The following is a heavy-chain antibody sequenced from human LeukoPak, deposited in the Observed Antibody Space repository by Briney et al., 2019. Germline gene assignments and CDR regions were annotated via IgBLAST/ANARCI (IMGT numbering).Heavy chain of an antibody. CDR1: GFTFSNYA. CDR2: IKSKGDDT. J-gene: IGHJ4*02. Sequence: GSPRLSCAASGFTFSNYAMSWVRQAPGKGPEWVSLIKSKGDDTNYVESVRGRFTISRDNSKNTLYLLMKSLRVEDTAVEYCAEGSDGSGSYLFDYWGQGILVTVSS. CDR3: AEGSDGSGSYLFDY. D-gene: IGHD1-26*01. V-gene: IGHV3-23*01.